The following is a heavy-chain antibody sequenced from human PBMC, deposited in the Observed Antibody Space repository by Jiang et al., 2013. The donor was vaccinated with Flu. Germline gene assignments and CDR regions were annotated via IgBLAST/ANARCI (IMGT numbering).Heavy chain of an antibody. CDR2: ISGSGDGT. J-gene: IGHJ4*02. CDR3: ARRGNPSFLDH. V-gene: IGHV3-23*01. CDR1: RFAFSNYA. Sequence: GLVQPGGSLRLSCAASRFAFSNYAMTWVRQAPGKGLEWVSAISGSGDGTYYADSVRGRFTISRDNSKNTVSLQMNSLRVGDTAIYYCARRGNPSFLDHWGQGTLVTVSS.